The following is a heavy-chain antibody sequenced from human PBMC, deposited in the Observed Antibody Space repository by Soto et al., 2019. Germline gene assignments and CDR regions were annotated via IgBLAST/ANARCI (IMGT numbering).Heavy chain of an antibody. CDR2: ISRSGSTI. D-gene: IGHD3-10*01. CDR1: VFTFSDYY. CDR3: ARDWGFGELFGDTYGMDV. V-gene: IGHV3-11*01. J-gene: IGHJ6*02. Sequence: QVQLAESGGGLVKLGGSLRLSCEASVFTFSDYYMSWIRQAPGKGLEWVSDISRSGSTIYYADSVKGRFTISRDNAKKSLYLQRNSLRAEEAAVYYFARDWGFGELFGDTYGMDVWSQGTTVTVSS.